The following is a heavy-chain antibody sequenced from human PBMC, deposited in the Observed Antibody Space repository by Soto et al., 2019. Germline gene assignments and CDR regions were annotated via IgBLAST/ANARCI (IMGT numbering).Heavy chain of an antibody. V-gene: IGHV1-3*01. D-gene: IGHD1-26*01. J-gene: IGHJ5*02. CDR2: INAGNGNT. CDR3: ARVVGALGHWFDP. CDR1: GYTFTSYA. Sequence: ASVKVSCKASGYTFTSYAMHWVRQAPGQRLEWMGWINAGNGNTKYSQKFQGRVTITRDTSASTAYMELSSLRSEDTAVYYCARVVGALGHWFDPWGQGTQVTVSS.